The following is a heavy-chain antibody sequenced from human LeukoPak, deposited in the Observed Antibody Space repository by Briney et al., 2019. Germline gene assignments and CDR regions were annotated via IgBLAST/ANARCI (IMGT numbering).Heavy chain of an antibody. D-gene: IGHD5-18*01. Sequence: SETLSLTCTVSGGSISSSSYYWGWIRQPPGKGLEWIGSIYYSGSTYYNPSLKSRVTISVDTSKNQFSLKLSSVTAADTAVYYCARARGYSYGLGGYWGQGTLVTVSS. CDR1: GGSISSSSYY. J-gene: IGHJ4*02. CDR3: ARARGYSYGLGGY. CDR2: IYYSGST. V-gene: IGHV4-39*01.